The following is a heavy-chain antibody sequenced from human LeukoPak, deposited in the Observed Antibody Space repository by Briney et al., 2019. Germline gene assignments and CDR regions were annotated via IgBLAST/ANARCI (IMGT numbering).Heavy chain of an antibody. CDR2: ISTSGST. Sequence: PSETLSLTCTVSGGSISSYYWSWIRQPAGKGLESIGHISTSGSTNYNPSLKSRVTMSVDTSKNHLTLKLSSVTAADMAVYYCARLSWPGRGSRFDPWGQGTLVTVSS. CDR3: ARLSWPGRGSRFDP. CDR1: GGSISSYY. V-gene: IGHV4-4*07. J-gene: IGHJ5*02. D-gene: IGHD2/OR15-2a*01.